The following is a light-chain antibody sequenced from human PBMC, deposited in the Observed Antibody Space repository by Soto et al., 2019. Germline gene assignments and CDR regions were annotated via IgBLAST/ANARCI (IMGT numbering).Light chain of an antibody. CDR3: LQDYTYPLT. CDR2: VAS. Sequence: AIQITPSPSSLSSSVRDRFTLTCRASQDIRHDLAWYQQRPGIAPKRLIYVASTLQSGVPSRFSGGGSGTDFTLTISSLQPEDFATYYCLQDYTYPLTFGGGTRLEI. J-gene: IGKJ5*01. V-gene: IGKV1-6*01. CDR1: QDIRHD.